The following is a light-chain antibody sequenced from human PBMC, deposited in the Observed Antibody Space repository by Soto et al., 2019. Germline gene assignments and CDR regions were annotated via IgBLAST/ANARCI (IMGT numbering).Light chain of an antibody. V-gene: IGKV1-5*01. CDR2: DAS. Sequence: DIPITQSPSTLSATAGDRVPITCRASQSISSWLAWYQHKPGKAPKLLIYDASNLDSGVPSRFSGSGSGTEFSLTISNLQPDDCATYYCQQYENYWTFGQGTKVDI. J-gene: IGKJ1*01. CDR3: QQYENYWT. CDR1: QSISSW.